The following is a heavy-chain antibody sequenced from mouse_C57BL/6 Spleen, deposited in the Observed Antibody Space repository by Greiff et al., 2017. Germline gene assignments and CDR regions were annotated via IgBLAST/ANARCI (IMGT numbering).Heavy chain of an antibody. CDR2: INPNNGGT. CDR1: GYTFTDYY. Sequence: VQLQQSGPELVKPGASVKISCKASGYTFTDYYMNWVKQSHGKSLEWIGDINPNNGGTSYNQKFKGKATLTVDKSYSTAYMELRSLTSDDSAVYYCAKGTTAVDYWGQGTTLTVSS. D-gene: IGHD2-13*01. CDR3: AKGTTAVDY. J-gene: IGHJ2*01. V-gene: IGHV1-26*01.